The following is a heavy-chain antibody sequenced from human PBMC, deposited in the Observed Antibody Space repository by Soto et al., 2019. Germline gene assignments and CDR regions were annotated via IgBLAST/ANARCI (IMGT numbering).Heavy chain of an antibody. Sequence: QVQLVQSAAEMKKPGASVKASCKASGYTFTSYVINWVRQAPGQGLEWMGYINTYAGNTYYAQKLQGRVTMTTDTSSTTAYRDLRSLTSDDTAVYYCARIPVAGYGYYDYWGQATLVTVSS. J-gene: IGHJ4*02. CDR1: GYTFTSYV. D-gene: IGHD6-19*01. CDR3: ARIPVAGYGYYDY. V-gene: IGHV1-18*01. CDR2: INTYAGNT.